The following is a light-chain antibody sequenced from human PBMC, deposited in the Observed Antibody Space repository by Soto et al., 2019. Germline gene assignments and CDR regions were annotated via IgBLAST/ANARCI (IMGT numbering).Light chain of an antibody. V-gene: IGKV3-20*01. CDR3: QHYGSSTWIT. CDR1: QRLTSNY. Sequence: EIVLTQSPGTLSLSPGERATLSCRASQRLTSNYLAWYQQKPGQAPSLLSYGASSRAAGITDRFSGSGSGTDFTLTINRLEPEDFAESYGQHYGSSTWITFGQGTCLEI. J-gene: IGKJ5*01. CDR2: GAS.